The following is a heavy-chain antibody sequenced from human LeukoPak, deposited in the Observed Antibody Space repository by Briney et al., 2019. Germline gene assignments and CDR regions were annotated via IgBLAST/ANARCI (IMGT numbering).Heavy chain of an antibody. V-gene: IGHV1-69*04. CDR2: IIPILGIA. J-gene: IGHJ3*02. CDR3: ASPVYSNYVTDAFDI. D-gene: IGHD4-11*01. Sequence: ASVKVSCKASGGTFSSYAISWVRQAPGQGLEWMGRIIPILGIANYAQKFQGRVTITADKSTSTAYMELSSLRSEDTAVYYCASPVYSNYVTDAFDIWGQGTMVTVSS. CDR1: GGTFSSYA.